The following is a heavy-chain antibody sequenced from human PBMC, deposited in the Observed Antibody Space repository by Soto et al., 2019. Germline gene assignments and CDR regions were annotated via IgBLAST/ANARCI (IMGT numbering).Heavy chain of an antibody. Sequence: SETLSLTCAVYGGSFSGYYWSWIRQPPGKGLEWIGEINHSGSTNYNPSLKSRVTISVDTSKNQFSLKLSSVTAADTAVYYCARSIVVVPAADDGYYYYYYMDVWGKGTTVTVS. CDR1: GGSFSGYY. CDR3: ARSIVVVPAADDGYYYYYYMDV. D-gene: IGHD2-2*01. J-gene: IGHJ6*03. V-gene: IGHV4-34*01. CDR2: INHSGST.